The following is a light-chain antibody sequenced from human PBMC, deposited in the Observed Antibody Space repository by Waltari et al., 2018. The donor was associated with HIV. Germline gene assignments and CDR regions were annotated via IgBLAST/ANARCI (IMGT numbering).Light chain of an antibody. J-gene: IGLJ3*02. CDR3: QVWDFTTDHVV. V-gene: IGLV3-21*02. Sequence: SYILTQSPSVSVAPGQTAKLSCGGDNVGSKRVHWYQQKPGQAPLLVIYDDAARPSGIPARFSGSNSGNTATLTITRVEVGDEADYYCQVWDFTTDHVVFGGGTKLTVL. CDR1: NVGSKR. CDR2: DDA.